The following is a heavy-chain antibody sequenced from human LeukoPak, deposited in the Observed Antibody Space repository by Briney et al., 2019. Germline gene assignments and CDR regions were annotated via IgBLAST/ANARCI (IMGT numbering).Heavy chain of an antibody. Sequence: GGSLRLSCAASGFTFSSYWMNWDRQAPGKGLVWVSRIASDGSSTTYADSVKGRFSISRDNAKNTLYLQMNSLRVEDTAVYYCARGRPHGNDYWGQGTLVTVSS. CDR2: IASDGSST. CDR3: ARGRPHGNDY. CDR1: GFTFSSYW. V-gene: IGHV3-74*01. D-gene: IGHD4-23*01. J-gene: IGHJ4*02.